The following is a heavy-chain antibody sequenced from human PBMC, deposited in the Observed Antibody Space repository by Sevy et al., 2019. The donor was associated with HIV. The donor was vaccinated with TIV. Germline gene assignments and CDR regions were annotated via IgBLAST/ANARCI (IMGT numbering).Heavy chain of an antibody. Sequence: GGSLRLSCTASGFTFGDYCMSWVRQAPGKGLEWVAFLKSDVYGGTVDHPGSVRGKFVISRDDSKTMPYLQMNDLKTEETGVYYCTRWKAAQSIFDYWGQGALVTVSS. J-gene: IGHJ4*02. CDR1: GFTFGDYC. V-gene: IGHV3-49*04. D-gene: IGHD6-13*01. CDR3: TRWKAAQSIFDY. CDR2: LKSDVYGGTV.